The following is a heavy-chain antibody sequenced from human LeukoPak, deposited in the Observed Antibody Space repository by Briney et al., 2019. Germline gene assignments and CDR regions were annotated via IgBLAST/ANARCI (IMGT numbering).Heavy chain of an antibody. CDR1: GGSVSSGNSF. V-gene: IGHV4-61*01. D-gene: IGHD3-22*01. CDR3: ARDRNYYDGSGYYFAN. CDR2: IYHSGNT. J-gene: IGHJ4*02. Sequence: PSETLSLTCTVSGGSVSSGNSFWSWIRQPPGKGLEWIGYIYHSGNTNYNPSLKSRVTISVDTSKNQLSLKLNSVTAADTAVYYCARDRNYYDGSGYYFANWGQGTLVTVSS.